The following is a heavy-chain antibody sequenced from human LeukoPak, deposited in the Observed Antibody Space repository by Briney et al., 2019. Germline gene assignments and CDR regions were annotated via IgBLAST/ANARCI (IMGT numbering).Heavy chain of an antibody. CDR2: INWNGGST. V-gene: IGHV3-20*04. J-gene: IGHJ6*03. CDR3: AREGVYYYYMDV. CDR1: GFTFSSYG. Sequence: GGSLRLSCAASGFTFSSYGMSWVRQAPGKGLEWVSGINWNGGSTGYADSVKGRFTISRDNAKNSLYLQMNSLRAEDTALYYCAREGVYYYYMDVWGKGTTVTVSS. D-gene: IGHD2-8*01.